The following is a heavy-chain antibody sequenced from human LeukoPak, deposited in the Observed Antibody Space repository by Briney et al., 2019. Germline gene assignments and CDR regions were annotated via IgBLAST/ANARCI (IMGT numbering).Heavy chain of an antibody. CDR1: GFTFSSYW. CDR2: IKQDGSEK. Sequence: GGSLRLSCAASGFTFSSYWMSWVRQAPGKGLEWVANIKQDGSEKYYVDSVKGRFTISRDNAKNSLYLQVNSLRAEDTAVYYCARIGWDYSNSPGYFDYWGQGTLVTVSS. D-gene: IGHD4-11*01. J-gene: IGHJ4*02. CDR3: ARIGWDYSNSPGYFDY. V-gene: IGHV3-7*01.